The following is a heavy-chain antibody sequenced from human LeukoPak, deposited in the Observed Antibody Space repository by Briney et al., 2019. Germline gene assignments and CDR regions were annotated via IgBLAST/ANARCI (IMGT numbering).Heavy chain of an antibody. CDR1: GGSIISYY. J-gene: IGHJ6*02. CDR2: IYTSGST. Sequence: SETLSLTCTVSGGSIISYYWSWIRQPAGKGLEWIGRIYTSGSTNYNPSLKSRVTISVDTSKNQFSLKLSSVTAADTAVYYCQRGYSYGEDVWGQGTTVTVSS. CDR3: QRGYSYGEDV. D-gene: IGHD5-18*01. V-gene: IGHV4-4*07.